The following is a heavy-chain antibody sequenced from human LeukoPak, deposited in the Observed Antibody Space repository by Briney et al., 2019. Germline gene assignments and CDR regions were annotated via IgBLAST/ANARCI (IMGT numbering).Heavy chain of an antibody. J-gene: IGHJ4*02. CDR2: IKPDGSEK. Sequence: GGSLRLSWAASGFTFSTYWMNWVRQAPGKGLEWVANIKPDGSEKYYVDSVKGRFTISRDNAKNSLYLQMNSLRAEDTAVYYCVREALKAAFDYWGQGTLVTVSS. D-gene: IGHD6-13*01. CDR1: GFTFSTYW. CDR3: VREALKAAFDY. V-gene: IGHV3-7*03.